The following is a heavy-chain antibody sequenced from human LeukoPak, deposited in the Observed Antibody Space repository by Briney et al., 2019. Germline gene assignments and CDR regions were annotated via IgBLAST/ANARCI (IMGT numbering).Heavy chain of an antibody. D-gene: IGHD4-17*01. CDR2: ISISGGAT. J-gene: IGHJ4*02. CDR1: GFTVSSSY. Sequence: GGSLRLSCAASGFTVSSSYMTWVRQAPGKGLEWVSSISISGGATYYADSVKGRFTISRENSKSTLYLQMNNLRADDTAVYYCANEIRPNDYWGQGTLVTVSS. CDR3: ANEIRPNDY. V-gene: IGHV3-23*01.